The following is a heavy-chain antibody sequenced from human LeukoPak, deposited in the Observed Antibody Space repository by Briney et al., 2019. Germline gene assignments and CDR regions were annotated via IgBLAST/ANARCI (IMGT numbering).Heavy chain of an antibody. V-gene: IGHV3-20*04. J-gene: IGHJ4*02. D-gene: IGHD2-21*02. CDR2: TNWDGGRT. Sequence: PGGSLRLSCAASEFTFDDYAMSWVRQTPGKGLEWVSGTNWDGGRTGYADSVKGRFTISRDNAKNSLYLQMNSLRVEDTAMYYCARDGLRRPPTPYCGGDCPLDYWGQGTLVSVSS. CDR3: ARDGLRRPPTPYCGGDCPLDY. CDR1: EFTFDDYA.